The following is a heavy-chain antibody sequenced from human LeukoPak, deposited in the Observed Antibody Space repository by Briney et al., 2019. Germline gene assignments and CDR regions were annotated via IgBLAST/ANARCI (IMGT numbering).Heavy chain of an antibody. V-gene: IGHV4-59*12. CDR1: GFTFSIYR. J-gene: IGHJ5*02. CDR3: ARDWAPIAAASWAASSWFDP. Sequence: GSLRLSCAASGFTFSIYRMSWVRQPPGKGLEWIGYIYYSGSTYYNPSLKSRVTISVDTSKNQFSLKLSSVTAADTAVYYCARDWAPIAAASWAASSWFDPWGQGTLVTVSS. CDR2: IYYSGST. D-gene: IGHD6-13*01.